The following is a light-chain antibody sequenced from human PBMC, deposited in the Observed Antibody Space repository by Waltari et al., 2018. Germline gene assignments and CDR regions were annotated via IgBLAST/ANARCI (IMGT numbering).Light chain of an antibody. V-gene: IGKV3-20*01. CDR1: QSFSSIY. CDR2: GAS. CDR3: QQYGSSPRT. Sequence: ELVLTQSPGPLSLSPGERATLPCRASQSFSSIYLAGYQQQTGHAPSLLIYGASSMSTGIPDRFSGSGYGTDFTLTISTLETEDFAVYYCQQYGSSPRTFGQGTKVEIK. J-gene: IGKJ1*01.